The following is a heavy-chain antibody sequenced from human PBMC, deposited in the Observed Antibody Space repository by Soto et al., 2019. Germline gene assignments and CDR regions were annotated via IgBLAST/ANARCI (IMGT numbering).Heavy chain of an antibody. CDR2: IYYSGST. Sequence: PSETLSLTCTVSGGNISSYYWSWIRQPPGKGLEWIGYIYYSGSTNYNPSLKSRVTISVDTSKNQFSLKLSSVTAADTAVYYCARDSGYCSGGSRNSFDYWGQGTLVTVSS. V-gene: IGHV4-59*12. D-gene: IGHD2-15*01. J-gene: IGHJ4*02. CDR3: ARDSGYCSGGSRNSFDY. CDR1: GGNISSYY.